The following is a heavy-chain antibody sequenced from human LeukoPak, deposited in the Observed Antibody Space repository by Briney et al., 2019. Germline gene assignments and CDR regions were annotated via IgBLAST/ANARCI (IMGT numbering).Heavy chain of an antibody. D-gene: IGHD5-12*01. V-gene: IGHV1-69*01. CDR3: ARDSGYSGYNLRCDY. Sequence: SVKVSCKASGGTFSSYAISWVRQAPGQGLEWMGGIIPIFGTANYAQKFQGRVTITADESTSTAYMELSSLRSEDTAVYYCARDSGYSGYNLRCDYWGQGTLVTVSS. CDR1: GGTFSSYA. J-gene: IGHJ4*02. CDR2: IIPIFGTA.